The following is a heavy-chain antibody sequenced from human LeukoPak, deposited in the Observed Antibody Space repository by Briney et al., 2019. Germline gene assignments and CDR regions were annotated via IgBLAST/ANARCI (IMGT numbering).Heavy chain of an antibody. CDR2: MYYSGSS. V-gene: IGHV4-30-4*01. CDR1: NGSVSSNDYS. D-gene: IGHD3-10*01. Sequence: SQTLSLTCTVSNGSVSSNDYSWSWVRQPPGRGLEWIGYMYYSGSSYYSPSLKSRATISVDTSKNRFSLKLSSVTAADTAVYYCARAHYYGSGSPDAFDIWGQGTLVTVFS. CDR3: ARAHYYGSGSPDAFDI. J-gene: IGHJ3*02.